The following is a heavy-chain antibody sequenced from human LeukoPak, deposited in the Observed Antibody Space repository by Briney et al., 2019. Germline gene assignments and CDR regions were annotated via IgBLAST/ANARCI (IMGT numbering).Heavy chain of an antibody. V-gene: IGHV3-30*02. D-gene: IGHD6-19*01. Sequence: GGSLRLSCAASGFTFSSYGMHWVRQAPGKGLEWVAFIRYEGSNKYYADSVKGRFTISRDNSKNTLYLQMNSLRAEDTAVYYCAKLAGYSSGWGKYYFDYWGQGTLVTVSS. CDR3: AKLAGYSSGWGKYYFDY. CDR2: IRYEGSNK. CDR1: GFTFSSYG. J-gene: IGHJ4*02.